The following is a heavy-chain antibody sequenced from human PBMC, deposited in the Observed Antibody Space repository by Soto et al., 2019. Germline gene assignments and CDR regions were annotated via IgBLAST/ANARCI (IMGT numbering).Heavy chain of an antibody. D-gene: IGHD1-1*01. V-gene: IGHV3-48*03. Sequence: EVQLVESGGGLVQPGGSLRLSCATSGFTFSRSEMSWVRQAPGKGLEWVSHITTSGSATYYADSVKGRFTVSRDNARNSLYLQMNSLRPEDTALYYCARDTDSDTWNDPFDYWGQGALVIVS. CDR1: GFTFSRSE. CDR2: ITTSGSAT. CDR3: ARDTDSDTWNDPFDY. J-gene: IGHJ4*02.